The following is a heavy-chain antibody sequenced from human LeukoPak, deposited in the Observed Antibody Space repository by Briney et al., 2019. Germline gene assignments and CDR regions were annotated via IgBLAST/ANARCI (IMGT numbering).Heavy chain of an antibody. V-gene: IGHV4-59*08. J-gene: IGHJ4*02. Sequence: PSETLSLTCTVSGGSISTYYWGWIRQPPGKGLEWIGYVYYSGSTSYNPSLKSRVIISVDTSKNEFSLNVSSVTAADTAVYYCARHYGYSYGPDYWGQGTLVTVSS. CDR2: VYYSGST. D-gene: IGHD5-18*01. CDR3: ARHYGYSYGPDY. CDR1: GGSISTYY.